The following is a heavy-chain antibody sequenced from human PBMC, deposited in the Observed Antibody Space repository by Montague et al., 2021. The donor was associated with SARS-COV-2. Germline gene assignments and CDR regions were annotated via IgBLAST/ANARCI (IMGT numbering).Heavy chain of an antibody. CDR1: GGSVSSDY. CDR2: IYSSGST. J-gene: IGHJ4*02. D-gene: IGHD5-24*01. Sequence: SETLSLTCSVSGGSVSSDYWSWTRLHPGHGLDWFGFIYSSGSTSYNPSLKSRVTMSIDTSKNQFSLRLSSVTAADTAVYYCARTGDAYTRYYFDYWGQGTLVTVSS. V-gene: IGHV4-59*02. CDR3: ARTGDAYTRYYFDY.